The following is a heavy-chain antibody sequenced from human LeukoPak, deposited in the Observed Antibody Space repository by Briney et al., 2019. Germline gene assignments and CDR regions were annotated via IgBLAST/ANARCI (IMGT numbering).Heavy chain of an antibody. J-gene: IGHJ4*02. V-gene: IGHV1-69*05. CDR2: IIPIFGTA. CDR1: GGTFSSYA. D-gene: IGHD3-10*01. Sequence: SVKVSCKASGGTFSSYAISWVRQAPGQGLEWMGGIIPIFGTANYAQKFQGRVTMTRDTSTSTVYMELSSLSSEDTAVYYCARDDRRGLNYFDYWGQGTLVTVSS. CDR3: ARDDRRGLNYFDY.